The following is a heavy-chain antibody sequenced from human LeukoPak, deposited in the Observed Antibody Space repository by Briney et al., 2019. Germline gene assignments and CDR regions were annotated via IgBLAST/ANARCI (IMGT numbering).Heavy chain of an antibody. Sequence: ASVKVSCKASGYTFTSYAMHWVRQAPGQRLEWMGWINAGNGNTKYSQKFQGRVTITRDTSASTAYMELSSLRSEDTAVYYCAMTGTESIAAAGFGYWGQGTLVTVSS. J-gene: IGHJ4*02. V-gene: IGHV1-3*01. CDR3: AMTGTESIAAAGFGY. CDR1: GYTFTSYA. CDR2: INAGNGNT. D-gene: IGHD6-13*01.